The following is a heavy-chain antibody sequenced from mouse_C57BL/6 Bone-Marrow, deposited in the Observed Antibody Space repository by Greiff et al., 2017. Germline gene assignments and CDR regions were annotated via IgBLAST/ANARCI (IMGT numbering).Heavy chain of an antibody. CDR1: GFTFSSYT. D-gene: IGHD1-1*01. Sequence: EVNVVESGGGLVKPGGSLKLSCAASGFTFSSYTMSWVRQTPEKRLEWVATISGGGGNTYYPDSVKGRFTISRDNAKNTLYLQMSSLRSEDTALYYCARHNYYGTPAYFDYWGQGTTLTVSS. CDR3: ARHNYYGTPAYFDY. V-gene: IGHV5-9*01. J-gene: IGHJ2*01. CDR2: ISGGGGNT.